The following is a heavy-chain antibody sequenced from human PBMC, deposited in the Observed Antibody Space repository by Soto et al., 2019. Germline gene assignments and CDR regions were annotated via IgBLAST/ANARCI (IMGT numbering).Heavy chain of an antibody. D-gene: IGHD3-3*01. CDR1: RYAFNTYG. CDR2: ISAYDGKT. V-gene: IGHV1-18*01. J-gene: IGHJ5*02. Sequence: ASVKVSCKASRYAFNTYGINWVRQAPGQGLELMGWISAYDGKTTHAEKFQDRVTMTTDTSTSTAYMEVRSLPSEDTAVYYCARDPHDFWTSYWFDPWCQGTLVTVSS. CDR3: ARDPHDFWTSYWFDP.